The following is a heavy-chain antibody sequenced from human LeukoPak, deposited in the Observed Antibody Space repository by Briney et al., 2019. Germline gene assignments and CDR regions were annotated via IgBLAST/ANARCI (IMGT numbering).Heavy chain of an antibody. CDR1: GYTFSSYA. J-gene: IGHJ4*02. Sequence: GGSLRLSCAASGYTFSSYAMSRVRQAPGKGLEWVSAISGSGGSTYYADSVKGRFTISRDNSKNTLYLQMNSLRAEDTAVYYCAKDRSGLWFGELYYFDYWGQGTLVTVSS. CDR3: AKDRSGLWFGELYYFDY. CDR2: ISGSGGST. V-gene: IGHV3-23*01. D-gene: IGHD3-10*01.